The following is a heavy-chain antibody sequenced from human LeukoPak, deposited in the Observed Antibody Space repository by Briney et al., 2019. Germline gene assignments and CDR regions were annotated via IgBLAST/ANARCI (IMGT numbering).Heavy chain of an antibody. CDR2: IYYSGST. D-gene: IGHD3-22*01. CDR3: ARRYTTYYYDSSAAFDI. Sequence: SETLSLTCTVSGGSISSYYWSWIRQPPGKGLEWIGYIYYSGSTNYNPSLKSRVTISVDTFKNQFSLKLSSVTAADTAVYYCARRYTTYYYDSSAAFDIWGQGTMVTVSS. V-gene: IGHV4-59*01. CDR1: GGSISSYY. J-gene: IGHJ3*02.